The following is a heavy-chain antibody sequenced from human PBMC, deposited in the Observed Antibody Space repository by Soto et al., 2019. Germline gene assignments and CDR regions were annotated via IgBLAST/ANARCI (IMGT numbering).Heavy chain of an antibody. CDR1: GFSFSSYG. CDR2: IVKDGRER. V-gene: IGHV3-33*01. J-gene: IGHJ4*02. CDR3: VRDDDLAANVLDY. Sequence: QVHLVESGGGVVQPGGSLRLSCAASGFSFSSYGMHWVRQAPGEGLEWMAVIVKDGRERYYADSVKGRFTISRDNDKNMLYLQMNSLGAEDTAMYYCVRDDDLAANVLDYWGQGTLVTVSS. D-gene: IGHD6-13*01.